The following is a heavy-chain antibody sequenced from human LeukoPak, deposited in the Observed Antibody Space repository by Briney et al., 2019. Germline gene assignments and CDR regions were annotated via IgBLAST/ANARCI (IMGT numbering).Heavy chain of an antibody. V-gene: IGHV3-23*01. Sequence: PGGSPRLSCAASGFTFNNYAMSWVRQAPGKGLEWVSAISGSGGSTNYADSVKGRFTISRDNSKNMLYLQMNSLRAEDTAVYYCASGGVYSGYDSGYWGQGTLVTVSS. CDR3: ASGGVYSGYDSGY. CDR2: ISGSGGST. J-gene: IGHJ4*02. CDR1: GFTFNNYA. D-gene: IGHD5-12*01.